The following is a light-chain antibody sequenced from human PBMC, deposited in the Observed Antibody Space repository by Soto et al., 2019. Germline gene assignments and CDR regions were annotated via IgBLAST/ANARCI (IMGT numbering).Light chain of an antibody. J-gene: IGKJ3*01. Sequence: EIVLTQSPDTLSLSPGERATVSCRASQSVSSYLAWYQQRPGQAPRLLIYDASNRATGIPARFSGSGSGTDFTLPISSLEPEDFAIYYCQQRSNWLFTFGPGTKVDIK. CDR1: QSVSSY. CDR3: QQRSNWLFT. V-gene: IGKV3-11*01. CDR2: DAS.